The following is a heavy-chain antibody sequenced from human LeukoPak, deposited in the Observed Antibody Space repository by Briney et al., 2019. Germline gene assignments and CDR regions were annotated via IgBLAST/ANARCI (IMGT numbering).Heavy chain of an antibody. CDR1: GFTFSSYA. CDR3: AKDLYSSGWYFDY. Sequence: GGSLRLSCAAWGFTFSSYAMSWVRQAPGKGLEWVSAISGSGGSTYYADSVKGRFTISRDNSKNTLYLQMNSLRAEDTAVYYCAKDLYSSGWYFDYWGQGTLVTVSS. V-gene: IGHV3-23*01. D-gene: IGHD6-19*01. CDR2: ISGSGGST. J-gene: IGHJ4*02.